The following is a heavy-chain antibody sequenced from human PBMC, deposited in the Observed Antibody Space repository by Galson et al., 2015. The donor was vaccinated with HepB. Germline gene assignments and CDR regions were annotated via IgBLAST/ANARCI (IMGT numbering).Heavy chain of an antibody. CDR1: GGTFSSYA. J-gene: IGHJ4*02. D-gene: IGHD6-13*01. Sequence: SVKVSCKASGGTFSSYAISWVRQAPGQGLEWMGGIIPIFGTANYAQKFQGRVTITADESASTAYMELSSLRSEDTAVYYCAGHRRGSSWSMIAPRIDYWGQGTLVTVSS. CDR2: IIPIFGTA. V-gene: IGHV1-69*13. CDR3: AGHRRGSSWSMIAPRIDY.